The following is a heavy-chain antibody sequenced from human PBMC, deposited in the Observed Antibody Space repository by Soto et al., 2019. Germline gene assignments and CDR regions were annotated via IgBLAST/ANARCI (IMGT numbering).Heavy chain of an antibody. CDR3: AREEYCSGGSCYSVDY. V-gene: IGHV3-33*01. J-gene: IGHJ4*02. CDR1: GFTFSSYG. CDR2: IWYDGSNK. D-gene: IGHD2-15*01. Sequence: GGSLRLSCAASGFTFSSYGMHWVRQAPGKGLEWVAVIWYDGSNKYYADSVKGRFTISRDNSKNTLYLQMNSLRAEDTAVYYCAREEYCSGGSCYSVDYWGQGTLVTVSS.